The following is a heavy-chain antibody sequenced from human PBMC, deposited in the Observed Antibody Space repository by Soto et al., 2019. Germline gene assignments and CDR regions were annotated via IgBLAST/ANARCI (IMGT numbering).Heavy chain of an antibody. D-gene: IGHD3-22*01. CDR1: GFTLSSYA. V-gene: IGHV3-23*01. CDR2: ISGSGGTT. J-gene: IGHJ4*02. Sequence: EVQLLESGGGLVQPRGSLRLSCAASGFTLSSYAMSWVRQAPGKGLEWVSAISGSGGTTYYADSVKGRFTISRDTSKNTLYLQMNSLRAEDTAVYYCAKVERYYYDSSGYYSSPLFWGQGTLVTVSS. CDR3: AKVERYYYDSSGYYSSPLF.